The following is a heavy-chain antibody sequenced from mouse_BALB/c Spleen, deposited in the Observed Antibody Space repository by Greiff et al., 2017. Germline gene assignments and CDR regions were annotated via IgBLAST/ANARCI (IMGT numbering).Heavy chain of an antibody. V-gene: IGHV2-6-7*01. D-gene: IGHD2-14*01. J-gene: IGHJ3*01. CDR1: GFSLTGYG. CDR2: IWGDGST. CDR3: ANSYCRYATWFAY. Sequence: VHLVESGPGLVAPSQSLSITCTVSGFSLTGYGVNWVRQPPGKGLEWLGMIWGDGSTDYNSALKSRLSISKDNSKSQVILKMNSLQTDDTARYYCANSYCRYATWFAYWGQGTLVTVSA.